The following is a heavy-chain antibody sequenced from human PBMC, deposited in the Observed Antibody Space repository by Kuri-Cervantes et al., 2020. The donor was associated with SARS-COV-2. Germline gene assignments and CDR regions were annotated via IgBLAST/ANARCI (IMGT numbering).Heavy chain of an antibody. CDR2: ISSSSSTI. CDR3: ARAISSWSDY. J-gene: IGHJ4*02. D-gene: IGHD6-13*01. CDR1: GFTFSSYS. Sequence: GESLKISCAASGFTFSSYSMNWVRQAPGKGLEWVSYISSSSSTIYYADSVKGRFTISRDNAKNSLYLQMNSLRDGDTAVYYCARAISSWSDYWGQGTLVTVSS. V-gene: IGHV3-48*02.